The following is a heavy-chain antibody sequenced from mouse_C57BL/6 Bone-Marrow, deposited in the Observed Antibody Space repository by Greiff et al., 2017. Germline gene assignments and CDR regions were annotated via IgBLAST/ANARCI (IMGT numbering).Heavy chain of an antibody. CDR2: ISDGGSYT. Sequence: EVMLVESGGGLVKPGGSLKLSCAASGFTFSSYAMSWVRQTPEKRLEWVATISDGGSYTYYPDNVKGRLTISRDNAKNHLYLQMSHLKSEDTAMYYCAREGYYGSPDYWGQGTTLTVSS. J-gene: IGHJ2*01. CDR1: GFTFSSYA. V-gene: IGHV5-4*01. CDR3: AREGYYGSPDY. D-gene: IGHD1-1*01.